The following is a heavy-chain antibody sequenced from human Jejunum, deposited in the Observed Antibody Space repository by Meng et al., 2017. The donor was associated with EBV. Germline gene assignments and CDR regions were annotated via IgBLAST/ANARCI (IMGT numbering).Heavy chain of an antibody. D-gene: IGHD4-17*01. J-gene: IGHJ4*02. CDR1: GDSITRGAYL. Sequence: QVQLQESGSGLVKPSQTLSLTCAVSGDSITRGAYLWRWIRQPPGKGLEWIGNIYHIGSTYYNPSLKSRVTISVDRSKNQFSLKLTSVTAADTAVYYCARGGPDFGDYVPFDYWGQGTLVTVSS. CDR3: ARGGPDFGDYVPFDY. V-gene: IGHV4-30-2*01. CDR2: IYHIGST.